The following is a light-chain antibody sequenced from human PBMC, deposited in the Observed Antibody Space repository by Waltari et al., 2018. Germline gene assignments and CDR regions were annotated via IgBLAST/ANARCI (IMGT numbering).Light chain of an antibody. CDR2: KVS. CDR3: MQGTHWPPT. CDR1: QSLVYSDGNTY. J-gene: IGKJ4*01. V-gene: IGKV2-30*01. Sequence: VVMTQSPLSLPVTLGQPASISCRSRQSLVYSDGNTYLNWFQQSPGQAPRRLIHKVSNRDSGVPDRFSGSGSGTDFTLKSSRVEAEDVGVYYCMQGTHWPPTFGGGTKVEIK.